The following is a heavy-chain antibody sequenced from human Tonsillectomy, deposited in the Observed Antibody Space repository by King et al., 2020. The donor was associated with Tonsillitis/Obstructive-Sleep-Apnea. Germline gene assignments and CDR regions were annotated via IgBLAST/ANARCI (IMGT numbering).Heavy chain of an antibody. D-gene: IGHD4-11*01. CDR2: ISGSGGST. CDR3: AKEVXXNTXKDNWFDP. J-gene: IGHJ5*02. Sequence: VQLLEXGGGLVQPGGSLXLSCXXSGFXXSSYVMSWVRQAPGKGXEXVSGISGSGGSTYYAESVKGRFTISRDNSKNTLYLQMNSLRAEDTAGYYCAKEVXXNTXKDNWFDPXGQGXLVTVSS. CDR1: GFXXSSYV. V-gene: IGHV3-23*01.